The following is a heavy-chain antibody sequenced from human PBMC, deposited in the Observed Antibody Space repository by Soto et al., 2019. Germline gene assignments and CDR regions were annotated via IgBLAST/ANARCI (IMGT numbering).Heavy chain of an antibody. CDR3: ARGAASIAAPYYFDY. CDR1: GGSISSGGYS. J-gene: IGHJ4*02. Sequence: QLQLQESGSGLVKPSQTLSLTCAVSGGSISSGGYSWSWIRQPPGKGLEWIGYIYHSGSTYYNPSLKGRVTISVDRSKYHFSLKLSSVTAADTAVYYCARGAASIAAPYYFDYWGQGTLVTVSS. D-gene: IGHD6-6*01. CDR2: IYHSGST. V-gene: IGHV4-30-2*01.